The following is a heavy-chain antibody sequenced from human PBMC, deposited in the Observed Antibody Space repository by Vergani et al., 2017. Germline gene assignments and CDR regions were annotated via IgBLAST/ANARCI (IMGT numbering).Heavy chain of an antibody. CDR1: GYTFTSYA. CDR2: INAGNGNT. Sequence: QVQLVQSGAEVKKPGASVKVSCKASGYTFTSYAMHWVRQAPGQRLEWMGWINAGNGNTKYSQKFQGRVTITRDTSASTAYMELSSWRSEDTAVYYCARDPLLLWFGELWDYWGQGTLVTVSS. CDR3: ARDPLLLWFGELWDY. J-gene: IGHJ4*02. D-gene: IGHD3-10*01. V-gene: IGHV1-3*01.